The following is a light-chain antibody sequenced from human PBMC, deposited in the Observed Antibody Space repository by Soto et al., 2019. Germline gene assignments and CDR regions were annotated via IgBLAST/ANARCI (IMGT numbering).Light chain of an antibody. V-gene: IGLV3-21*02. CDR3: QVWDSDSDPSYV. CDR1: NIGAYS. CDR2: DDT. Sequence: SYELTQPPSVSVAPGQTARITCGGNNIGAYSVYWYQQKSGQAPVLVVYDDTNRPSGIPGRFSGSNSGNTATLTISSVEAGDEAAYYCQVWDSDSDPSYVFGGGTKATVL. J-gene: IGLJ1*01.